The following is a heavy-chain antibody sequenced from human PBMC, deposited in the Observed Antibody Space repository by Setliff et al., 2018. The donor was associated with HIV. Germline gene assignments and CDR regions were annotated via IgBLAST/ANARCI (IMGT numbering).Heavy chain of an antibody. Sequence: TSETLSLTCAVYGGSFSGYFWSWIRQPPGKGLEWIGEINHSGSANYNPTLNSRVTISVDTTKNQFSLKLSSVTAADTAVFYCARESNYEVPSDYDYYYMDVWGKGTTVTVSS. D-gene: IGHD3-3*01. CDR3: ARESNYEVPSDYDYYYMDV. CDR1: GGSFSGYF. J-gene: IGHJ6*03. V-gene: IGHV4-34*01. CDR2: INHSGSA.